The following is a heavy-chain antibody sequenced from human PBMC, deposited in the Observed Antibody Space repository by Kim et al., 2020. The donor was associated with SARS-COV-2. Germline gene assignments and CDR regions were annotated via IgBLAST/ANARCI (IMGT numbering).Heavy chain of an antibody. CDR3: ARNPEGVDYYGMDV. J-gene: IGHJ6*02. D-gene: IGHD2-15*01. V-gene: IGHV1-46*01. Sequence: AQKFQGRVTMTRDTSTSTVYMELSSLRSEDTAGYYCARNPEGVDYYGMDVWGQGTTVTVSS.